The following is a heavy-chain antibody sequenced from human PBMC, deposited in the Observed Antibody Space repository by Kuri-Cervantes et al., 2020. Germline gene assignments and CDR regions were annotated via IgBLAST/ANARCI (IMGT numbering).Heavy chain of an antibody. CDR3: ARDLDDYGTTYWYFDL. CDR1: GFTFDDYD. D-gene: IGHD4-17*01. J-gene: IGHJ2*01. Sequence: LSLTCAASGFTFDDYDMTWVRQAPGKGLEWVSDINWDGGTTRYADSVKDRFTISRDNAKNSLYLQMNSLSAEDTAVYYCARDLDDYGTTYWYFDLWGRGTLVTVSS. CDR2: INWDGGTT. V-gene: IGHV3-20*04.